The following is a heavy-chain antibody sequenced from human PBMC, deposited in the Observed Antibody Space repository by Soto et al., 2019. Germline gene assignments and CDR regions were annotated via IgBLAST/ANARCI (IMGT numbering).Heavy chain of an antibody. V-gene: IGHV3-21*01. Sequence: GGSLRLSCAASGFTFSSYSMNWVRQAPGKGLEWVSSISSSSSYIYYADSVKGRFTISRDNAKNSLYLQMNSLRAEDTAVYYCARDVGSSGWYGGGYWGQGTLVTVSS. J-gene: IGHJ4*02. CDR1: GFTFSSYS. CDR3: ARDVGSSGWYGGGY. CDR2: ISSSSSYI. D-gene: IGHD6-19*01.